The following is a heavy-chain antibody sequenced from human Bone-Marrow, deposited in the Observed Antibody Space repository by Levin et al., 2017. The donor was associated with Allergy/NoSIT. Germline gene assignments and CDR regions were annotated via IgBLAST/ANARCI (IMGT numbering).Heavy chain of an antibody. Sequence: PSETLSLTCAASGFTFSSFAMSWVRQAPGKGLEWVSVISGSGGSTYYADSVKGRFTISRDNSKNMMYLQVNSLRAEDTAVYYCAKGRGAWFRELAYDFWGQGTLVTVSS. J-gene: IGHJ4*02. CDR1: GFTFSSFA. CDR3: AKGRGAWFRELAYDF. CDR2: ISGSGGST. V-gene: IGHV3-23*01. D-gene: IGHD3-10*01.